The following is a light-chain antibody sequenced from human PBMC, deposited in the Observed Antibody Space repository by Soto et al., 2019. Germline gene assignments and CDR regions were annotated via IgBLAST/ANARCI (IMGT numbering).Light chain of an antibody. V-gene: IGKV1-9*01. Sequence: DIQFTQAPSFLSASVGDRVTITCRASQGISSYLAWYQQKPGKAPKLLIYAASSLQSGVPSRFSGSGSGTDFTLTISSLQPEDFATYYCQQANSFPLTFGGGTKVDI. J-gene: IGKJ4*01. CDR2: AAS. CDR1: QGISSY. CDR3: QQANSFPLT.